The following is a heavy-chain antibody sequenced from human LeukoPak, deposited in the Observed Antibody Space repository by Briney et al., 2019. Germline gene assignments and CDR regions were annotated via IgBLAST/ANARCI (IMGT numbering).Heavy chain of an antibody. CDR1: GGTFSSYA. J-gene: IGHJ3*02. V-gene: IGHV1-69*05. CDR2: IIPIFGTA. CDR3: ARGPYNPDDSSGPGHAFDI. D-gene: IGHD3-22*01. Sequence: SVKVSCKASGGTFSSYAISWVRQAPGLGLEWMGRIIPIFGTANYAQKFQGRVTITTDESTSTAYMELSSLRSEDTAVYYCARGPYNPDDSSGPGHAFDIWGQGTMVTVSS.